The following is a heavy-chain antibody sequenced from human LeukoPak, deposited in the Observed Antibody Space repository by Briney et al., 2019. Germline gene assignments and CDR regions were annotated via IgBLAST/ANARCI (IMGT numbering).Heavy chain of an antibody. CDR3: AGAARELEYYFDY. V-gene: IGHV1-69*05. J-gene: IGHJ4*02. CDR1: GYTFTSYG. Sequence: SVKVSCKASGYTFTSYGISWVRQAPGQGLEWMGGIIPIFGTANYAQKFQGRVTMTRDMSTSTVYMELSSLRSEDTAVYYCAGAARELEYYFDYWGQGTLVTVSS. D-gene: IGHD3-3*01. CDR2: IIPIFGTA.